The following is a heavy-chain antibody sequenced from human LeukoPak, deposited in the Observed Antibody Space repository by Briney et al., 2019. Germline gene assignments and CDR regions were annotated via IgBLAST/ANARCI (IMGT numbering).Heavy chain of an antibody. Sequence: SETLSLTCTVSGGSISSYYWSWIRQSPGKGLEWIGEINHDGITNYNPPLKSRVTISADTSKNQFSLNLNSVTVADTAVYYCATYTCSGGSCYGYYVDVWGNGTTVTVSS. CDR2: INHDGIT. CDR3: ATYTCSGGSCYGYYVDV. CDR1: GGSISSYY. J-gene: IGHJ6*03. D-gene: IGHD2-15*01. V-gene: IGHV4-34*01.